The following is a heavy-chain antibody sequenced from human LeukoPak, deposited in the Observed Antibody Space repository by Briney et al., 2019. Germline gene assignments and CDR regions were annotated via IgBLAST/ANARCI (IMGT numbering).Heavy chain of an antibody. J-gene: IGHJ4*02. CDR1: GGSFSGYY. Sequence: SETLSLTCAVYGGSFSGYYWGWIRQPPGKGLEWIGEINHSGSTNYNPSLKSRVTISVDTSKNQFSLKLSSVTAADTAVYYCARLSIAALGADYWGQGTLVTVSS. CDR2: INHSGST. D-gene: IGHD6-6*01. V-gene: IGHV4-34*01. CDR3: ARLSIAALGADY.